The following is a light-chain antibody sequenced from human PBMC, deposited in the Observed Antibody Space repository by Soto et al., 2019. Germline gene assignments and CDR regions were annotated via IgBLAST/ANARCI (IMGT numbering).Light chain of an antibody. CDR1: GSEVGGYNY. V-gene: IGLV2-14*01. J-gene: IGLJ1*01. CDR3: SSYTSSSTLRDNYV. CDR2: DVS. Sequence: QSALTQPTSVSGSPGQSITISCTGTGSEVGGYNYVSWHQQHPGKAPKLMIYDVSNRPSGVSNRFSGSKSGNTASLTISGLQAEDEADYYCSSYTSSSTLRDNYVFGTGTKVTVL.